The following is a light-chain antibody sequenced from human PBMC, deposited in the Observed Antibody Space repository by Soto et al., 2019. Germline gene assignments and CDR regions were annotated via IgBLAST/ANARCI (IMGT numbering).Light chain of an antibody. CDR1: QSITNW. CDR2: KAS. Sequence: DIQMTQSPSTLSASVGDRLSITCRASQSITNWLAWYQQKPGKAPKLLIYKASSLQREVPSRFSGSASGPEFTLTISSLQPDDFATYYCQQYHRYPFTFGPGTKVDIK. J-gene: IGKJ3*01. CDR3: QQYHRYPFT. V-gene: IGKV1-5*03.